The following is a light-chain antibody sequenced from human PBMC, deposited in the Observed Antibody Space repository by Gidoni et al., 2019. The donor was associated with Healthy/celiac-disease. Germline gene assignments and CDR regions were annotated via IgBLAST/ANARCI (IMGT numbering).Light chain of an antibody. CDR3: QQYNNWPSYT. J-gene: IGKJ2*01. Sequence: EIVMTKSPATLSVSPGERATLSCRASQSVSSNLAWYQQKPGQAPRLLIYGASTRATGIPARFSGRGSGTEFTLTISSLQSEDFAVYYCQQYNNWPSYTFGQGTKLEIK. V-gene: IGKV3-15*01. CDR1: QSVSSN. CDR2: GAS.